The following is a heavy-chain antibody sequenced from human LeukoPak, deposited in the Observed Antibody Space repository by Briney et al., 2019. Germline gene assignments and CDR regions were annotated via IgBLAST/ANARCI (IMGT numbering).Heavy chain of an antibody. D-gene: IGHD3-22*01. CDR1: GYTFTRYA. J-gene: IGHJ4*02. CDR2: ISGYNGYT. CDR3: ARGYYDSSAYYSADY. Sequence: ASVKVSCKASGYTFTRYAISWVRQAPGQGLEWMGWISGYNGYTKNAQKFHGRVTMTTDTSTSTANMELRSLRSDDTAVYYCARGYYDSSAYYSADYWGQGTLVTVSS. V-gene: IGHV1-18*01.